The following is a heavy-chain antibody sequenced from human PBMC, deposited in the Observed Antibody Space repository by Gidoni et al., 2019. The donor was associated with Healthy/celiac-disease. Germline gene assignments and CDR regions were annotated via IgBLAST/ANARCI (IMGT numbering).Heavy chain of an antibody. CDR1: GFTFRSYA. J-gene: IGHJ5*02. CDR2: ISGSGGST. Sequence: EVQLLESGGGLVQPGGSLRLSCAASGFTFRSYAMSWVRQAPGKGLEWVSAISGSGGSTYYADSVKGRFTISRDNSKNTLYLQMNSLRAEDTAVYYCAKHVGATTPGHNWFDPWGQGTLVTVSS. D-gene: IGHD1-26*01. V-gene: IGHV3-23*01. CDR3: AKHVGATTPGHNWFDP.